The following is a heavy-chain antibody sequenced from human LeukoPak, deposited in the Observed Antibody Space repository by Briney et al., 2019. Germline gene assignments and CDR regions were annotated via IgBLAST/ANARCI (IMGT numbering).Heavy chain of an antibody. CDR3: ANTHCDSSPIVWNF. CDR2: LSDAGIRI. D-gene: IGHD6-6*01. Sequence: GGSLRLSCIASGFTFSNYGMSWVRQAPGKGLEWVSGLSDAGIRIFYSDSVRGRFTVSRHNSKNTLYLQMDSLRAEDTAVYYCANTHCDSSPIVWNFWGQGTLVTVSS. V-gene: IGHV3-23*01. CDR1: GFTFSNYG. J-gene: IGHJ4*02.